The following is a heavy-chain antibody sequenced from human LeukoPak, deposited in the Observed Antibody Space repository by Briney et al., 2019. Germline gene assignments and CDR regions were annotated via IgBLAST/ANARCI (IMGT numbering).Heavy chain of an antibody. V-gene: IGHV1-69*04. Sequence: ASVKVSCKASGGTFSSYAISWVRQAPGQGLEWMGRIIPILGIANYAQKFQGRVTITADKSTSTAYMELSSLRSEDTAVYYCARVESLRDKVAAAGTTLFDYWGQGTLVTVSS. CDR1: GGTFSSYA. CDR2: IIPILGIA. D-gene: IGHD6-13*01. J-gene: IGHJ4*02. CDR3: ARVESLRDKVAAAGTTLFDY.